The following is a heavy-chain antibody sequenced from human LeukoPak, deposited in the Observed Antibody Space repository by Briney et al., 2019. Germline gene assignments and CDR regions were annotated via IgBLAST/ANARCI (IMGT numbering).Heavy chain of an antibody. J-gene: IGHJ3*02. Sequence: GGSLRLSCAASGFTFSAYAMSWVRQAPGKGLEWVSAISGSDGRTYYADSVRGRFTISRDNSKNTLYLRMNSLKAEDTAVYYCAKRGSGSYDAFDIWGQGTMVTVSS. CDR3: AKRGSGSYDAFDI. D-gene: IGHD3-10*01. V-gene: IGHV3-23*01. CDR2: ISGSDGRT. CDR1: GFTFSAYA.